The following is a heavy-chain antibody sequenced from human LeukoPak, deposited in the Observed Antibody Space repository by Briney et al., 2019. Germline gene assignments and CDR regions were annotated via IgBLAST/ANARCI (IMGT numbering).Heavy chain of an antibody. CDR2: IRGSGGST. V-gene: IGHV3-23*01. J-gene: IGHJ5*02. CDR3: AKDGSDYGDPNWFDP. Sequence: GGSLRLSCAASGFTFSSYAMTWVRQVPGKGLEWVSGIRGSGGSTYYADSVKGRFTISRDNSKNTVYMQMTSLRVEDTAVYYCAKDGSDYGDPNWFDPWGQGTLVTVSS. D-gene: IGHD4-17*01. CDR1: GFTFSSYA.